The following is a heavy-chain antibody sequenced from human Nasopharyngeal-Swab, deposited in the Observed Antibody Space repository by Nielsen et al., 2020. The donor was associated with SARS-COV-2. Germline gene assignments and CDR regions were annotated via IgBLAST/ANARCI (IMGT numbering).Heavy chain of an antibody. D-gene: IGHD4/OR15-4a*01. CDR1: GFTSSNSG. J-gene: IGHJ5*02. CDR3: AKGDYGVFDP. CDR2: ISTGGYT. V-gene: IGHV3-23*01. Sequence: GGSLRLSCGVSGFTSSNSGMSWVRQAPGKGLEWVSLISTGGYTYYADSVKGRFTISRDNSRNTLVLQMNGLRVEDTAVYYCAKGDYGVFDPWGQGTLVTVSS.